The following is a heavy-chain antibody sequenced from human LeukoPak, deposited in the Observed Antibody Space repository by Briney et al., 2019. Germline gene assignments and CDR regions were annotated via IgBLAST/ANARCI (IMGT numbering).Heavy chain of an antibody. Sequence: AETLSLTCTVSGGSISSSSFYWGWIRQPPGMGLDWLGIIYFSGSTLYNPSLNSRVTISLDRSQNQVSLSLTSVTAADTAMYYCATGKERDYFYMDVWGKGTTVTVPS. J-gene: IGHJ6*03. D-gene: IGHD1-26*01. V-gene: IGHV4-39*07. CDR3: ATGKERDYFYMDV. CDR1: GGSISSSSFY. CDR2: IYFSGST.